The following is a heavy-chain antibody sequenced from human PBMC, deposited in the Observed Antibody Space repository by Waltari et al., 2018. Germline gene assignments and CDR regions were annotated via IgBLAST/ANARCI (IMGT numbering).Heavy chain of an antibody. V-gene: IGHV4-34*01. D-gene: IGHD1-26*01. CDR3: ARVGGAANS. CDR2: INHNGNT. Sequence: QVQLQQWGAGLLKPSETLSLTCAAYIGSFSDYYWTWIRQPPGKGLEWIGEINHNGNTNYSPSLKSRVTISVDTSKNQFSLNLISVTAADTAVYYCARVGGAANSWGQGTLVTVSS. CDR1: IGSFSDYY. J-gene: IGHJ4*02.